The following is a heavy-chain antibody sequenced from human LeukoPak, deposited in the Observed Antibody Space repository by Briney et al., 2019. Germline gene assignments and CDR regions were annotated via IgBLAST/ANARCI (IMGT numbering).Heavy chain of an antibody. CDR1: GGSISSYY. J-gene: IGHJ4*02. CDR2: IYFSGST. CDR3: ARADSWNYVPLDC. V-gene: IGHV4-4*07. D-gene: IGHD1-7*01. Sequence: SETLSLTCTVSGGSISSYYWSWIRQPAGRGLEWIGHIYFSGSTNYNPSIKSRVTMSVDTSKNQFSLRLSSVTAADTAVYFCARADSWNYVPLDCWGQGTLVTVSA.